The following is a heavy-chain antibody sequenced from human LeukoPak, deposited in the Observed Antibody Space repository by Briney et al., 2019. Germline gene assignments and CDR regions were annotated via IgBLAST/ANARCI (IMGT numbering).Heavy chain of an antibody. J-gene: IGHJ4*02. CDR1: GFTFSSYA. CDR2: ISGSGGST. V-gene: IGHV3-23*01. D-gene: IGHD4-17*01. CDR3: AKDRGRSIYGDYG. Sequence: GGALRLSCAASGFTFSSYAMSWVRQAPGKGLEWVSAISGSGGSTYYADSVKGRFTISRDNSKNTLYLQMNSLRAEDTAVYYCAKDRGRSIYGDYGWGQGTLVTVSS.